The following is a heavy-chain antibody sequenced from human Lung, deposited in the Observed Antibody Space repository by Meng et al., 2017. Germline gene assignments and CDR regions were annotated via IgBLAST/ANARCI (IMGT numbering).Heavy chain of an antibody. J-gene: IGHJ4*02. CDR3: ARGPTTMAHDFDY. Sequence: HVQLQQWGAGLLKPSETLSLPCVVSGGSFSDYYWSWIRPPPGKGLEWSGEINHSGSTNYNPSLESRATISVDTSQNNLSLKLSSVTAADSAVYYCARGPTTMAHDFDYWGQGTLVTVSS. CDR2: INHSGST. CDR1: GGSFSDYY. V-gene: IGHV4-34*01. D-gene: IGHD4-11*01.